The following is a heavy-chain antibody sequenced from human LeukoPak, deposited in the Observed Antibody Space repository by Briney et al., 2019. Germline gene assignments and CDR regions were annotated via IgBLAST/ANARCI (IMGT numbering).Heavy chain of an antibody. V-gene: IGHV3-33*06. J-gene: IGHJ4*02. CDR1: GFTFNTYG. CDR3: TKLLPGAVVPSAVDY. D-gene: IGHD2-2*01. Sequence: GGSLRLSCAASGFTFNTYGMHWVRQAPGKGLEWVAIIWYDGSNENYADSVKGRFTISRDNSKNTLFLQMNSLRAEDTAVYYCTKLLPGAVVPSAVDYWGQGTLVTVSS. CDR2: IWYDGSNE.